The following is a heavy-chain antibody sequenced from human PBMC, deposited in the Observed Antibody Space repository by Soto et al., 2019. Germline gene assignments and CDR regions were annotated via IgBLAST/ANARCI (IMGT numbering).Heavy chain of an antibody. V-gene: IGHV4-59*08. Sequence: SETLSLTCTVSGGSISSYYWSWIRQPPGKGLEWIGYIYYSRSTNYNPSLKSRVTISVDTSKNQFSLKLSSVTAAGTAVYYCASYAIAALTDSSGWYDYYYGMDVWGQGTTVTVSS. D-gene: IGHD6-19*01. CDR2: IYYSRST. CDR3: ASYAIAALTDSSGWYDYYYGMDV. CDR1: GGSISSYY. J-gene: IGHJ6*02.